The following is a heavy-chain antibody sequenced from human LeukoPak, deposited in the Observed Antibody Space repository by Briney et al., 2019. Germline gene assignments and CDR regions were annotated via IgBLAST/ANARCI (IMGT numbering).Heavy chain of an antibody. CDR2: INPGSGNT. J-gene: IGHJ4*02. D-gene: IGHD2/OR15-2a*01. V-gene: IGHV1-8*01. CDR1: GYTFRDYD. Sequence: GASVKVSCKASGYTFRDYDINWVRQATGQGLEWMGRINPGSGNTDYAQKFQGRVIMTKDTSINTVYMELSSLRLDDAVMCYCVRNMALDYWGQGSLVTVSS. CDR3: VRNMALDY.